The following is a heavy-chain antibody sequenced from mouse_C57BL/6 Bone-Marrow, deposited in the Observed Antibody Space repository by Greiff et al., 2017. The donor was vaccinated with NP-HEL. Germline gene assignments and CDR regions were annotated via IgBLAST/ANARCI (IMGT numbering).Heavy chain of an antibody. J-gene: IGHJ2*01. CDR3: TKKLGLHIDH. CDR2: IRNKANNHAT. V-gene: IGHV6-6*01. CDR1: GFTFSDAW. D-gene: IGHD4-1*01. Sequence: EVKLMESGGGLVQPGGSMKLSCAASGFTFSDAWMDWVRQSPEKGLEWVAEIRNKANNHATYYAESVKGRFTISRDDSKSSVYLQMNSLRAEDTGIDYCTKKLGLHIDHWGQGTTLTVSS.